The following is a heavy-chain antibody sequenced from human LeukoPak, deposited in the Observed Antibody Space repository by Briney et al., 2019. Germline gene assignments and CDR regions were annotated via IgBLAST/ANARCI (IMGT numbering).Heavy chain of an antibody. Sequence: ASVKVSCKASGYTFINYDINWVRQATGQGLEWMGWMNPNSGNTGYAQKFQGRITVTRNTSISTAYMELSSLRSEDTAVYYCARDRSYDILTGYPPTNWFDPWGQGTLVTVSS. CDR1: GYTFINYD. CDR2: MNPNSGNT. CDR3: ARDRSYDILTGYPPTNWFDP. D-gene: IGHD3-9*01. J-gene: IGHJ5*02. V-gene: IGHV1-8*03.